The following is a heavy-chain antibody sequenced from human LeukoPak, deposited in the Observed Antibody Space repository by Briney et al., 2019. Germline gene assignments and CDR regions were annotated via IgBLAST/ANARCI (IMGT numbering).Heavy chain of an antibody. CDR1: GYTFTSYG. D-gene: IGHD3-16*02. Sequence: ASVKVSCKASGYTFTSYGISWVRQAPGQGLEWMGWISAYNGNTNYAQKLQGRVTMTTDTSTSTAYMELRSLRSDDTAVYYCGRVLGELSFLSYFDYWGQGTLVTVSS. J-gene: IGHJ4*02. CDR2: ISAYNGNT. V-gene: IGHV1-18*01. CDR3: GRVLGELSFLSYFDY.